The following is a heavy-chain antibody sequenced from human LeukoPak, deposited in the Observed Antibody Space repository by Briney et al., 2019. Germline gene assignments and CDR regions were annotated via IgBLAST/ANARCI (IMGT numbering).Heavy chain of an antibody. Sequence: WASVKVSCKASGYTFTGYYMHWVRQAPGQGLEWMGWISAYNGNTNYAQKFQGRVTMTTDTSTSTAYMELRRLRSDDTAVYYCARDPGWNDDGFGGSIFDYWGQGTLVTVSS. D-gene: IGHD1-1*01. J-gene: IGHJ4*02. CDR3: ARDPGWNDDGFGGSIFDY. CDR1: GYTFTGYY. V-gene: IGHV1-18*04. CDR2: ISAYNGNT.